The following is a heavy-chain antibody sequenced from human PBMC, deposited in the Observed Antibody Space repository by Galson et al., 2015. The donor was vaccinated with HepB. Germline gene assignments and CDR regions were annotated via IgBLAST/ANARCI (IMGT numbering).Heavy chain of an antibody. V-gene: IGHV3-30*18. CDR3: AKDFSLGQWLVGFDY. CDR1: GFTFSSYG. J-gene: IGHJ4*02. CDR2: ISYDGSNK. Sequence: SLRLSCAASGFTFSSYGMHWVRQAPGKGLEWVAVISYDGSNKYYADSVKGGFSISRDNSKNTLYLQMNSLRAEDTAVYYCAKDFSLGQWLVGFDYWGQGTLVTVSS. D-gene: IGHD6-19*01.